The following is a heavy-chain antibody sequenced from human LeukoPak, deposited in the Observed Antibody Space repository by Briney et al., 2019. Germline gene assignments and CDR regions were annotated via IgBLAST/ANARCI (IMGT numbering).Heavy chain of an antibody. D-gene: IGHD3-10*01. CDR1: GYTFTGYY. V-gene: IGHV1-2*02. J-gene: IGHJ3*02. CDR2: INPNSGGT. CDR3: ARDGRLGMGRGVNAFDI. Sequence: ASVKVSCKASGYTFTGYYMHWVRQAPGQGLEWMGWINPNSGGTNYAQKFQGRVTMTRDTSISTAYMELRSLRSDDTAVYYCARDGRLGMGRGVNAFDIWGQGTMVTVSS.